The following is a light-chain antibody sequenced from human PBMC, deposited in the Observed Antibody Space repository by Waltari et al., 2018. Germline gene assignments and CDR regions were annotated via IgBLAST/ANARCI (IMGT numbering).Light chain of an antibody. CDR3: SSYAGSNNVV. Sequence: QSALTQPPSASGSPGPSVTISCTGTSNAVGGYNYVSWYQQRPGTAPKLMIYEVSKRPSGVPDRFSGSKSGYTASLTVSGLQAEDEADYFCSSYAGSNNVVFGGGTKLTVL. CDR1: SNAVGGYNY. J-gene: IGLJ2*01. V-gene: IGLV2-8*01. CDR2: EVS.